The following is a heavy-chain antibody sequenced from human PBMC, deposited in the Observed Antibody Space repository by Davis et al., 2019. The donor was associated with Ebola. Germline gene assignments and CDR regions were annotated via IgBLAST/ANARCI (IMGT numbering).Heavy chain of an antibody. Sequence: SETLSLTCTVSGGSIISSSSYWGWIRQPPRKGLEWIGSIYYSGITYYNPSLKSRVTISVDTSKNQFSLKLSSVTAADTAVYCCARSPTPQLWFLFDFWGQGTLVTVSS. CDR2: IYYSGIT. V-gene: IGHV4-39*01. CDR3: ARSPTPQLWFLFDF. D-gene: IGHD5-18*01. CDR1: GGSIISSSSY. J-gene: IGHJ4*02.